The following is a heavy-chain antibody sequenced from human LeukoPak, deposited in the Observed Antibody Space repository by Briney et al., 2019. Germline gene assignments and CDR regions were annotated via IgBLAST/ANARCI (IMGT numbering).Heavy chain of an antibody. V-gene: IGHV3-48*03. J-gene: IGHJ4*02. CDR1: GFTFSSYE. Sequence: PGGSLRLSCAPSGFTFSSYEMNWVRQAPGKGLEWVSYISTSGSTKHYADSVKGRFTISRDNAKSSLYLQMNSLRAEDTAVYYCARLRGRGFLNYFDYWGQGALVTVSS. CDR2: ISTSGSTK. D-gene: IGHD5-12*01. CDR3: ARLRGRGFLNYFDY.